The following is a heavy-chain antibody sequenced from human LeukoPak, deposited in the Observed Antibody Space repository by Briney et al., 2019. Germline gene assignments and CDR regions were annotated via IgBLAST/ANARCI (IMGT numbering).Heavy chain of an antibody. CDR2: VIPIFGTA. CDR3: ASTNTLAVVPPSY. V-gene: IGHV1-69*05. D-gene: IGHD1-1*01. Sequence: SVKVSCKASGGTFSSYAISWVRQAPGQGLEWMGGVIPIFGTANYAQKFQGRVTITTDESTSTAYMELSSLRSEDTAVYYCASTNTLAVVPPSYWGQGTLVTVSS. J-gene: IGHJ4*02. CDR1: GGTFSSYA.